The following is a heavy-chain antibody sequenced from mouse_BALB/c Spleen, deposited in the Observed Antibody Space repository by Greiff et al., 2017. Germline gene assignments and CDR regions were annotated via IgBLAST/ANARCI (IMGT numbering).Heavy chain of an antibody. V-gene: IGHV3-8*02. CDR1: GDSITSGY. CDR2: ISYSGST. CDR3: ARYRYYYGTYAMDY. J-gene: IGHJ4*01. Sequence: EVKLVESGPSLVKPSQTLSLTCSVTGDSITSGYWNWIRKFPGNKLEYMGYISYSGSTYYNPSLKSRISITRDTSKNQYYLQLNSVTTEDTATYYCARYRYYYGTYAMDYWGQGTSVTVSS. D-gene: IGHD1-1*01.